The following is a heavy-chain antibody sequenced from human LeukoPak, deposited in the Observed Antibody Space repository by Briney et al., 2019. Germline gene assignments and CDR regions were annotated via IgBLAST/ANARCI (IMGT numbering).Heavy chain of an antibody. CDR3: AKDATRIRIFGDAFDI. J-gene: IGHJ3*02. Sequence: PGGSLRLSCVASGFTFDDYAMHWVRLVPGKGLEWVSGIHWNSGRTGYADSVKGRFTISRDNAKDSLYLQMNSLRAEDTALYYCAKDATRIRIFGDAFDIWGQGTMVTVSS. D-gene: IGHD3-3*01. CDR2: IHWNSGRT. V-gene: IGHV3-9*01. CDR1: GFTFDDYA.